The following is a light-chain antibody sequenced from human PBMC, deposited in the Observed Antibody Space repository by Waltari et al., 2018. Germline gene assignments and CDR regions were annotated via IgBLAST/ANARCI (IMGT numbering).Light chain of an antibody. Sequence: DIQVTQSPSTLSASVGDRVTIPCRASETIMTWLAWYQQKPGKAPKLLIYKASSLESGVPSRFSGSGSGTEFTLTIRSLQPDDSATYYCQQYSSSSTFGQGTKVEIK. CDR3: QQYSSSST. CDR1: ETIMTW. CDR2: KAS. J-gene: IGKJ1*01. V-gene: IGKV1-5*03.